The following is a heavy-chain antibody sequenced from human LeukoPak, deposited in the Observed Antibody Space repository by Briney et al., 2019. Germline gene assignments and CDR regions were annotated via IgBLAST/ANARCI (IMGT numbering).Heavy chain of an antibody. CDR1: GFTFSSYE. D-gene: IGHD4-23*01. CDR3: ARAPRVATPYYYSSMDV. V-gene: IGHV3-48*03. J-gene: IGHJ6*03. Sequence: PGGSLRLSCAAPGFTFSSYETNWVRQAPGKGLEWASYIISSGSIIYYADSVKGRFPISRDKAKNSMYLKMHSLRAEETAVYYCARAPRVATPYYYSSMDVSGTGDTVTVSS. CDR2: IISSGSII.